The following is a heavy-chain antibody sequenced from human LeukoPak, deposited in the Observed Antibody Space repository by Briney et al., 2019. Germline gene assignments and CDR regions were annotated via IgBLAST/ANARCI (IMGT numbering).Heavy chain of an antibody. Sequence: GGSLRLSCAASGFTFSSYGMHWVRQAPGKGLEWVAFIRYDGSNKYYADSVKGRFTISRDNSKNTLYLQMNSLRAEDTAVYYCAKDTYYYYYMDVWGKGTTVTVSS. CDR1: GFTFSSYG. CDR2: IRYDGSNK. V-gene: IGHV3-30*02. CDR3: AKDTYYYYYMDV. J-gene: IGHJ6*03.